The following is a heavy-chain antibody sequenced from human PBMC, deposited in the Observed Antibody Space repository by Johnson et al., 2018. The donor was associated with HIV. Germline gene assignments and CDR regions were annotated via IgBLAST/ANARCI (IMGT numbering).Heavy chain of an antibody. CDR1: GFTLSSNS. CDR2: IYSGGST. Sequence: VQLVESGGGLVQPGGSLRLSCAASGFTLSSNSMNWVRQAPGKGLEWVSLIYSGGSTYYADSVTGRFTISRDNSKNTLYLQMNSLRAEDTAMYYCANIAVVYAFDIWGQGTMVTVSS. D-gene: IGHD6-19*01. CDR3: ANIAVVYAFDI. J-gene: IGHJ3*02. V-gene: IGHV3-66*01.